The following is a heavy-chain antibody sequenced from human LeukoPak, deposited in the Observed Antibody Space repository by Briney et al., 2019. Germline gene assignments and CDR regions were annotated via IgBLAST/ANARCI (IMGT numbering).Heavy chain of an antibody. D-gene: IGHD5-18*01. CDR2: ISGSGGST. Sequence: GGSLRLSCAASGFTFSSYAMSWVRQAPGKGLEWVSAISGSGGSTYYADSVKGRFTISRDNAKNSLYLQMNSLRAEDTAVYYCARGFESWIQLWLNYYYYMDVWGKGTTVTISS. CDR3: ARGFESWIQLWLNYYYYMDV. V-gene: IGHV3-23*01. J-gene: IGHJ6*03. CDR1: GFTFSSYA.